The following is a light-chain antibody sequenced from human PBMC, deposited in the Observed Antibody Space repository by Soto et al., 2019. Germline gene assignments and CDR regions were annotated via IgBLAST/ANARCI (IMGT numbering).Light chain of an antibody. CDR2: DAS. Sequence: ILITHSPSSFSASTLYRVTITFRASQSVSSWLACYQQKPGKAPKLLIHDASSLESGVPSRFSGSGSGTEFTLTISSLQPDDFATYYCQQYHSYWTFGQGTKVDTK. J-gene: IGKJ1*01. CDR3: QQYHSYWT. V-gene: IGKV1-5*01. CDR1: QSVSSW.